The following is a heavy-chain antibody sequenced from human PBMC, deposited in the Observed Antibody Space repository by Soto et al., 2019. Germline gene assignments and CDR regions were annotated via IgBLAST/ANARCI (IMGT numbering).Heavy chain of an antibody. V-gene: IGHV5-10-1*01. CDR3: ARRGAPWDYYYGMDV. D-gene: IGHD1-26*01. Sequence: GESLKISCKGSGYSFTSYWINWVRKMPGKGLEWMGRIDPSDSYTNYSPSFQGHVTISADKSISTAYLQWSSLKASDTAMYYCARRGAPWDYYYGMDVWGQGTTVTVSS. J-gene: IGHJ6*02. CDR2: IDPSDSYT. CDR1: GYSFTSYW.